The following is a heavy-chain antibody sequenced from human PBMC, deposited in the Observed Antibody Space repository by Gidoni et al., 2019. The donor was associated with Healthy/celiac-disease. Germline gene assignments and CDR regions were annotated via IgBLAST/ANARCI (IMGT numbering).Heavy chain of an antibody. D-gene: IGHD3-22*01. Sequence: QVQLVQSGAEVKKPGSSVKVSCKASGGTFSSYAISWVRQAPGQGLEWMGGIIPIFGTANYAQKFQGRVTITADKSTSTAYMELSSLRSEDTAVYYCARDVSGDSSGYHWYFDLWGRGTLVTVSS. CDR1: GGTFSSYA. V-gene: IGHV1-69*06. CDR2: IIPIFGTA. CDR3: ARDVSGDSSGYHWYFDL. J-gene: IGHJ2*01.